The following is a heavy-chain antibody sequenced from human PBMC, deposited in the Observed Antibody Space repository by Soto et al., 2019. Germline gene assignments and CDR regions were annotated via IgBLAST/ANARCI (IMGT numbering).Heavy chain of an antibody. CDR2: IIPIFGTA. Sequence: QVQLVQSGAEVKKPGSSVKVSCKASGGTFSSYAISWVRQAPGQGLEWMGGIIPIFGTANYAQKFQGRVTITANESTSTAYMALSSLSSEDTAVYYCAAAAAAYYYYYGRDVWGQGTTVTVSS. V-gene: IGHV1-69*01. CDR1: GGTFSSYA. D-gene: IGHD6-25*01. CDR3: AAAAAAYYYYYGRDV. J-gene: IGHJ6*02.